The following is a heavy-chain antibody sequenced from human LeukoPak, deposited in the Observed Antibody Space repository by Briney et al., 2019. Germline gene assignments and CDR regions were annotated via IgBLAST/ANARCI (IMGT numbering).Heavy chain of an antibody. D-gene: IGHD3-10*01. V-gene: IGHV3-53*01. J-gene: IGHJ4*02. CDR3: ASGTTMVQGVIFAY. Sequence: GGSLRLSCAASGFTVSSNYMSWVRQAPGKGLVWVSVIYSDGNTFYADSVRGRFTISRDNSKNTLYLQMHSLRAEDTAVYYCASGTTMVQGVIFAYWGQGTLVTVSS. CDR1: GFTVSSNY. CDR2: IYSDGNT.